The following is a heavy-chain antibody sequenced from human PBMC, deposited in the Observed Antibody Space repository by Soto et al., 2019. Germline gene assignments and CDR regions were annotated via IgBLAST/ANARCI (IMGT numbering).Heavy chain of an antibody. J-gene: IGHJ4*02. CDR1: VFTFSSYA. D-gene: IGHD3-10*02. V-gene: IGHV3-13*01. CDR2: IGAGGGT. CDR3: GRNAIFVRGVPDEY. Sequence: GWSLRLSCACSVFTFSSYAMHWVRQAPGKGLEWVSAIGAGGGTYYADSVKGRFTISRDNAKNSLYLQMNSLRAEDMAVYYCGRNAIFVRGVPDEYWGQGTPVTVSS.